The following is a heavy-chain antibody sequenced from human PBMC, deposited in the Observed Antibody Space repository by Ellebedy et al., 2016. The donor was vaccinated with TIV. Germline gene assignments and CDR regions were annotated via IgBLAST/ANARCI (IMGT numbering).Heavy chain of an antibody. D-gene: IGHD3-9*01. J-gene: IGHJ3*02. CDR3: AKDIVTGDDAFDI. V-gene: IGHV3-9*01. CDR2: ISWNSGSI. CDR1: GFTFDDYA. Sequence: GGSLRLXXAASGFTFDDYAMHWVRQAPGKGLEWVSGISWNSGSIGYADSVKGRFTISRDNAKNSLYLQMNSLRAEDTALYYCAKDIVTGDDAFDIWGQGTIVTVSS.